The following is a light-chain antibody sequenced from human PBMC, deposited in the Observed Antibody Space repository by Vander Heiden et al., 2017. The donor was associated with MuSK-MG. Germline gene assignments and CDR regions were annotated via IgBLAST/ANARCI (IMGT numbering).Light chain of an antibody. Sequence: QSLLTQPASVTVAPGQRVTISCTGSSSNIGAGYDVPWYQQLPGTAPKLLIYVNSNRPSGVPDRFSGSKSGTSASLAISGLQAEDEADYYCQSYDSSLSGVVFGGGTKLTVL. CDR3: QSYDSSLSGVV. J-gene: IGLJ2*01. CDR1: SSNIGAGYD. V-gene: IGLV1-40*01. CDR2: VNS.